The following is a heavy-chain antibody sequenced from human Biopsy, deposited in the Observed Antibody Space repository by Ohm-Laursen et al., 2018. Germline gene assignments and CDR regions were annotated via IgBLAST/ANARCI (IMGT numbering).Heavy chain of an antibody. CDR3: ARGSNEYGGLYFPH. Sequence: SQTLSLTCTVSGASITSHYWSWIRQPPGKGLEWIGHISYTGYTSYKSSLKSRVTISLDTSRKHFSLRLTSLAAADTAVYYCARGSNEYGGLYFPHWGQGTLVTVSS. D-gene: IGHD4-23*01. V-gene: IGHV4-59*11. CDR2: ISYTGYT. CDR1: GASITSHY. J-gene: IGHJ1*01.